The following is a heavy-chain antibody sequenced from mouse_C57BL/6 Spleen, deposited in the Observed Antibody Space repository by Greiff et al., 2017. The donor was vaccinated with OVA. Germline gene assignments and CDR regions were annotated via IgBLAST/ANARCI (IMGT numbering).Heavy chain of an antibody. CDR2: INPNNGGT. Sequence: EVQLQQSGPELVKPGASVKISCKASGYTFTDYYMNWVKQSHGKSLEWIGDINPNNGGTSYNQKFKGKATLTVDKSSSTAYMELRSLTSEDSAIYYGARGGGNYDFDYWGQGTTLTGSS. CDR3: ARGGGNYDFDY. J-gene: IGHJ2*01. V-gene: IGHV1-26*01. D-gene: IGHD2-1*01. CDR1: GYTFTDYY.